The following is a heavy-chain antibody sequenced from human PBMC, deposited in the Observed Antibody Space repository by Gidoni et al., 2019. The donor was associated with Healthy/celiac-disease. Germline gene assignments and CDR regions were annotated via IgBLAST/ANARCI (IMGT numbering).Heavy chain of an antibody. CDR3: ASRILVRGVIIFDY. D-gene: IGHD3-10*01. CDR1: GFTVSSNY. CDR2: IYSGGST. V-gene: IGHV3-53*04. J-gene: IGHJ4*02. Sequence: EVQLVESGGGLVQPGGSLRLSCAASGFTVSSNYMSWVRQAPGKGLGWVSVIYSGGSTYYADSVKGRFTISRHNSKNTLYLQMNSLRAEDTAVYYCASRILVRGVIIFDYWGQGTLVTVSS.